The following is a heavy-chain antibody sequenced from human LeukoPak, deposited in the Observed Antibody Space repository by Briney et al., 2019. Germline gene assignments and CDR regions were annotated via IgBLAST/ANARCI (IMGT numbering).Heavy chain of an antibody. CDR2: IRGGGGGK. D-gene: IGHD3-10*01. Sequence: HSGGSLRLSCAASGFTFSSYAMSWVRQAPGKGLEWVSAIRGGGGGKYYADSVKGRFTISRDNSKNTFYLQMNSLRAEDTAVYYCAQRFGERRKGPSAWGQGTLVTVSS. CDR3: AQRFGERRKGPSA. V-gene: IGHV3-23*01. J-gene: IGHJ4*02. CDR1: GFTFSSYA.